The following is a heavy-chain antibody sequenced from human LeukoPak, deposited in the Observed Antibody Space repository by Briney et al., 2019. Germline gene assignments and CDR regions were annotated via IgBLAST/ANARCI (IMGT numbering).Heavy chain of an antibody. CDR3: RRVPSSRWPLFFYS. D-gene: IGHD6-19*01. CDR2: ISGYNGQT. CDR1: GFSFPDHY. Sequence: ASVRVSCKAFGFSFPDHYIVWVRQAPGQGLEWMGWISGYNGQTNYAQNLQGRVAMTIDSPTRTAYMELRNLRSDDTTVYFCRRVPSSRWPLFFYSWGQGTLVTVSS. J-gene: IGHJ4*02. V-gene: IGHV1-18*01.